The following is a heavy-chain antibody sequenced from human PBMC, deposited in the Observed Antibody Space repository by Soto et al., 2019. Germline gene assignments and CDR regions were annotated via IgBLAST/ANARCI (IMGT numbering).Heavy chain of an antibody. D-gene: IGHD3-3*01. CDR1: GYSFTSYW. V-gene: IGHV5-10-1*01. CDR2: IDPSDSYT. CDR3: ARNNVWSSYYTTSHYYTSGMDV. Sequence: GESLKISCKGYGYSFTSYWISWVRQMPGKGLEWMGRIDPSDSYTNYRPSFQGHVTISADKSISTAYLQWSSLKASDTAMCYCARNNVWSSYYTTSHYYTSGMDVRGQGTTETVS. J-gene: IGHJ6*02.